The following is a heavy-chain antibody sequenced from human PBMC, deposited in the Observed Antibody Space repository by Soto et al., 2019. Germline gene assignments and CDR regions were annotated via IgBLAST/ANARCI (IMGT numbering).Heavy chain of an antibody. CDR2: IYYSGST. D-gene: IGHD2-2*01. CDR1: NRSISRSSYY. J-gene: IGHJ5*02. V-gene: IGHV4-39*07. CDR3: ARGEYQLPQTHYNWFDP. Sequence: TLSLTCIVSNRSISRSSYYGGWIRQPPVKGLEWIGNIYYSGSTYYNPSVKSRVTISVDTSKNQFSLKLSSVTAADTAVYYCARGEYQLPQTHYNWFDPWGQATLVTVSS.